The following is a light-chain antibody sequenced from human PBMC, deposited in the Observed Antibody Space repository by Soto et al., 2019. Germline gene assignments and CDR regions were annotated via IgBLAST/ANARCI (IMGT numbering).Light chain of an antibody. V-gene: IGKV1-27*01. CDR3: QKYNSAPYT. Sequence: DIQMSQSPSSLSASVGDRVTITCRASHGISNYLAWYQQKPGKVPKLLIYAASTLQSGVPSRFSGSGSGTDFTLTTSSLQPEDVATYYCQKYNSAPYTFGQGNKLEIK. CDR1: HGISNY. CDR2: AAS. J-gene: IGKJ2*01.